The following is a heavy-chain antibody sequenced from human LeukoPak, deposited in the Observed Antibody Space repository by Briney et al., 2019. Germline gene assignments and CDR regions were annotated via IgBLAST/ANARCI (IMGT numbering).Heavy chain of an antibody. V-gene: IGHV3-74*01. CDR1: GFTFSSYW. CDR2: INSDGSST. D-gene: IGHD3-22*01. CDR3: ARDRSVGGYYDSSGYYEPPRGY. Sequence: GGSLRLSCAASGFTFSSYWMHWVRQAPGKGLVWVSRINSDGSSTSYADSVRGRFTISRDNAKNTLYLQMNSLRAEDTAVYYCARDRSVGGYYDSSGYYEPPRGYWGQGTLVTVSS. J-gene: IGHJ4*02.